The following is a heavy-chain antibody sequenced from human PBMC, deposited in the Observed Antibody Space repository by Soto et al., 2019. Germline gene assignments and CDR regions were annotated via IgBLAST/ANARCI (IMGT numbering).Heavy chain of an antibody. D-gene: IGHD7-27*01. CDR1: GDSVSSNSAA. Sequence: SQTLSLTCAISGDSVSSNSAAWNWIRQSPSRGLEWLGRTYYRSKWYNDYAVSVKSRITINPDTSKNQFSLQLNPVTPEDTAVYYCARDDKLGTRGAPYYYYGMDVWGQGTTVTVSS. J-gene: IGHJ6*02. CDR3: ARDDKLGTRGAPYYYYGMDV. V-gene: IGHV6-1*01. CDR2: TYYRSKWYN.